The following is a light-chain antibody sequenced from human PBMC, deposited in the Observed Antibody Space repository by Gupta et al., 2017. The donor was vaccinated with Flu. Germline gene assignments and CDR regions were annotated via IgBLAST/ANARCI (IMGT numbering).Light chain of an antibody. J-gene: IGLJ2*01. CDR1: ALPDQK. CDR3: LSPYRSGSYVV. V-gene: IGLV3-25*03. CDR2: KDS. Sequence: YELPLPPSLPLSPGQTARITCSGDALPDQKTYWYRQKSGQAPILLIYKDSERPSWSPDRFSGSSSGTTVTLTISGVLTEDDGDYYCLSPYRSGSYVVFGGGTKLTVL.